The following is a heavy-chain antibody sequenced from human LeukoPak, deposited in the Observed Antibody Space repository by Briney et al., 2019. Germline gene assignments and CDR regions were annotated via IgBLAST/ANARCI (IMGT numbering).Heavy chain of an antibody. V-gene: IGHV4-39*01. D-gene: IGHD1-14*01. CDR2: IYYSGST. CDR3: GGLSNQDAFDI. Sequence: PSETLSLTCTVSGGSISSSSYYWGWIRQPPGKGLEWIGSIYYSGSTYYNPSLKGRVTISVDTSKNQFSLKLSSVTAADTAVYYCGGLSNQDAFDIWGQGTMVTVSS. CDR1: GGSISSSSYY. J-gene: IGHJ3*02.